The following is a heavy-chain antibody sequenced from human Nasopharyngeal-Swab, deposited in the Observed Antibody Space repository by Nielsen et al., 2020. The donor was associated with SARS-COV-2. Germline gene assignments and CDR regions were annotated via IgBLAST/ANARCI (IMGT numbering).Heavy chain of an antibody. J-gene: IGHJ4*02. CDR3: ARDLVTGQRFDY. CDR2: IKQDGSEK. CDR1: GFTFSSYW. Sequence: GGSLRLSCAASGFTFSSYWMSWVRQAPGKGLEWVANIKQDGSEKYYVDSVKDRFTISRDNAKNSLFLEMHSLRAEDTAVYYCARDLVTGQRFDYWGQGTLVTVSS. V-gene: IGHV3-7*03. D-gene: IGHD2-21*02.